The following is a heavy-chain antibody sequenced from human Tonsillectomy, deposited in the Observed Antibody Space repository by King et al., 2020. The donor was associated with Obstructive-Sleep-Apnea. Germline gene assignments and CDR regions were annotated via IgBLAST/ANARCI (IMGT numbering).Heavy chain of an antibody. J-gene: IGHJ4*02. Sequence: VQLQESGPGLVKPSETPSLTCTVSGGSISSYYWSWIRQPPGKGLEWIGYIYYSGSTNYNPSLKSRVTISIDTSKNQFSLKLISVTAADTAVYYCARVLSGGSVFDYWGQGTLVTVSS. CDR2: IYYSGST. CDR1: GGSISSYY. D-gene: IGHD1-26*01. V-gene: IGHV4-59*01. CDR3: ARVLSGGSVFDY.